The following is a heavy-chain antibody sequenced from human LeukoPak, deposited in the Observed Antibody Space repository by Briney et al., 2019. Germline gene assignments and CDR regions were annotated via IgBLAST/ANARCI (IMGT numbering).Heavy chain of an antibody. Sequence: ASVKVSCKVSGYTLTELSMHWVRQAPGKGLEWMGGFDPEDGETIYAQKLQGRVTMTTDTSTSTAYMELRSLRSDDTAVYYCARVVVPAANYYYYYMDVWGKGTTVTVSS. CDR2: FDPEDGET. J-gene: IGHJ6*03. V-gene: IGHV1-24*01. CDR3: ARVVVPAANYYYYYMDV. D-gene: IGHD2-2*01. CDR1: GYTLTELS.